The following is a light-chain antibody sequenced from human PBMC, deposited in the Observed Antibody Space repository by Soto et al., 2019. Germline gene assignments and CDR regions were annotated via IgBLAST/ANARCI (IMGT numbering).Light chain of an antibody. CDR3: SSYTTTNSYG. CDR1: SSDVGGYNY. J-gene: IGLJ1*01. V-gene: IGLV2-14*01. Sequence: QSALTQPASVSGSPGQSITISCTGTSSDVGGYNYVSWYQQHPGKAPKLMIYEVSNRPSGVSNRFSRAKSGNTASLTISGLQAEDEADYYCSSYTTTNSYGFGSGTKVTVL. CDR2: EVS.